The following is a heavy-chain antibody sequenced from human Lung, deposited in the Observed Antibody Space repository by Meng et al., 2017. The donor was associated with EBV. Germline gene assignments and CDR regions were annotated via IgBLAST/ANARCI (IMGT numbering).Heavy chain of an antibody. CDR1: GYSFTSYA. Sequence: VHLVQSGDEVKETGASVRISCKASGYSFTSYARHWVRLAPGQGLEWMGWINTDGGNTKYSQKFQGRVTLTRDTSATTAYMELSSLRSEDTAVYYCATGVADFEYWGQGTLVTVSS. CDR2: INTDGGNT. D-gene: IGHD6-19*01. CDR3: ATGVADFEY. J-gene: IGHJ4*02. V-gene: IGHV1-3*04.